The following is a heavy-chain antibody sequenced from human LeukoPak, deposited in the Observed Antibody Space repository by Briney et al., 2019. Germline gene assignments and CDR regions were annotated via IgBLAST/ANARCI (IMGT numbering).Heavy chain of an antibody. Sequence: GGSLRLSCAASGFTFSSYAMSWVRQAPGKGLEWVANIKQDGSEKYYVDSVKGRFTISRDNAKNSLYLQMNSLRAEDTAVYYCARGRLELHYWGQGTLVTVSS. J-gene: IGHJ4*02. D-gene: IGHD1-7*01. CDR3: ARGRLELHY. CDR2: IKQDGSEK. V-gene: IGHV3-7*01. CDR1: GFTFSSYA.